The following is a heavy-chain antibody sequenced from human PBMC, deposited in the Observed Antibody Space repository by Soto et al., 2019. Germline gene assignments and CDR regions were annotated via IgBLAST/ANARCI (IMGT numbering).Heavy chain of an antibody. D-gene: IGHD3-3*01. J-gene: IGHJ6*02. CDR3: ARYQGITTFGVYSMYYYGMDV. CDR2: ISTDNGNT. CDR1: GYTFTSSG. Sequence: ASVKVSCKASGYTFTSSGISWVRQAPGQGLEWMGWISTDNGNTNYAQHLQGRVSMTTDTSTSTAYMDLRSLKSDDTAVYYFARYQGITTFGVYSMYYYGMDVWGQGTTVTVSS. V-gene: IGHV1-18*01.